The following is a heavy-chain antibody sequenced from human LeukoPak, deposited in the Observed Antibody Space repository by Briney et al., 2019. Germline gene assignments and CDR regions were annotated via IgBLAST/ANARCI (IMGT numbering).Heavy chain of an antibody. CDR2: INPSGSST. J-gene: IGHJ4*02. CDR1: GYTFTSYY. Sequence: GASVKVSCKASGYTFTSYYMHWVRQAPGQGLEWMGIINPSGSSTSYAQKFQDRVTMTRDTSSSTVYLELSSLRSEDTAVYYCARFGGNSGAPGYWGQGTLVTVSS. V-gene: IGHV1-46*01. CDR3: ARFGGNSGAPGY. D-gene: IGHD4-23*01.